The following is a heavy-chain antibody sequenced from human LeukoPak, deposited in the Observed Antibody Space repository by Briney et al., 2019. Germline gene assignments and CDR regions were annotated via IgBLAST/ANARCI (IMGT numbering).Heavy chain of an antibody. V-gene: IGHV4-34*01. D-gene: IGHD3-3*01. CDR1: GGSFSGFF. CDR3: ARHQGVVDL. CDR2: INHSGST. J-gene: IGHJ2*01. Sequence: KPSETLSLTCAVYGGSFSGFFWTWIRQPPGKGLEWIGEINHSGSTNYNPSLKSRVTISVDTSKNQFSLKLSSVTVADTAVYYCARHQGVVDLWGRGSLVTVSS.